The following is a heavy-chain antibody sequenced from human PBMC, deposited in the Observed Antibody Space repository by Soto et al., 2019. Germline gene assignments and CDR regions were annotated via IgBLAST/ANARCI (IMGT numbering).Heavy chain of an antibody. V-gene: IGHV3-7*03. CDR3: ARDHLILPAHDFFYGSDV. J-gene: IGHJ6*02. D-gene: IGHD2-21*02. CDR2: IPQDGVDG. CDR1: GFIFSMYS. Sequence: DVKFVESGGGMVQPGDSLRLSCEVSGFIFSMYSMSWVRQTPGKGLEWVAKIPQDGVDGHYADAVKGRFTISRDNGKNSLYLQMNNLRAEDTAVYYCARDHLILPAHDFFYGSDVWGRGATVTVSS.